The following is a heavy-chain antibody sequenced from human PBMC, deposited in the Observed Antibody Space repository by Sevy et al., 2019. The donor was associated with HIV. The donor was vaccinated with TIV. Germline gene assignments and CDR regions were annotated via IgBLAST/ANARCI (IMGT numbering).Heavy chain of an antibody. D-gene: IGHD6-25*01. CDR2: FSFGCGKI. J-gene: IGHJ4*02. Sequence: GGSLRLSCAASGFTFSNYAMSWVRQAPGKGLEWVSTFSFGCGKINYADSVKGRFTISRDNSKNTLYLQMNSLRAEDTALYYCASAGCRKPHAYWGQGTLVTDSS. V-gene: IGHV3-23*01. CDR3: ASAGCRKPHAY. CDR1: GFTFSNYA.